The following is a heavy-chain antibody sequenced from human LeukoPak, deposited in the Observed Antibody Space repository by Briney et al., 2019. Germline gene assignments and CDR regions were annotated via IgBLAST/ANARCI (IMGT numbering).Heavy chain of an antibody. V-gene: IGHV3-49*04. CDR1: GFTFSSSA. CDR3: TRGRGIQLWSIGLDV. J-gene: IGHJ6*02. CDR2: IRGKAYGGTT. Sequence: GGSLRLSCAASGFTFSSSAMSWVRQAPGKGLEWVGFIRGKAYGGTTEYAASVKGRFTISRDDSKRIAYLQMNSLKTEDTAVYYCTRGRGIQLWSIGLDVWGQGTTVTVSS. D-gene: IGHD5-18*01.